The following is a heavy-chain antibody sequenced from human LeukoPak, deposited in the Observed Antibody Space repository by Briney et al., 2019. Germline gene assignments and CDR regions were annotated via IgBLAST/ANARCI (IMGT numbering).Heavy chain of an antibody. D-gene: IGHD3-3*01. Sequence: ASVKVSCKASGYTFTGYYMHWVRQATGQGLAWMGWMNPNSGNTGYAQKFQGRVTMTRNTSISTAYMELSSLRSEDTAVYYCARLAADYDFWSGYSRYYFDYWGQGTLGTVSS. CDR1: GYTFTGYY. V-gene: IGHV1-8*02. CDR2: MNPNSGNT. CDR3: ARLAADYDFWSGYSRYYFDY. J-gene: IGHJ4*02.